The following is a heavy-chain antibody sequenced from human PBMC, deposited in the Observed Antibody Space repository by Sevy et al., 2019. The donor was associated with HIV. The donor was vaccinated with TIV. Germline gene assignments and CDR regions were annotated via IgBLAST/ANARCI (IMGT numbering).Heavy chain of an antibody. Sequence: SETLSLTCTVSGGSISSSSYYWGWIRQPPGKGLEWIGSIYYSGSTYYNPSLKSPVTISVDTSKNRFSLRLSSVTAADTAVYYCARRRGGWKQVYFDYWGQGTLVTVSS. CDR2: IYYSGST. V-gene: IGHV4-39*01. CDR1: GGSISSSSYY. CDR3: ARRRGGWKQVYFDY. J-gene: IGHJ4*02. D-gene: IGHD3-16*01.